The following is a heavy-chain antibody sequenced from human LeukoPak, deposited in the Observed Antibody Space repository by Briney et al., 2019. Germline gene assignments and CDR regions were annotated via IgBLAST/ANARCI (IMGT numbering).Heavy chain of an antibody. D-gene: IGHD3-10*01. CDR1: GGSINSSSYY. CDR2: IYYSGST. CDR3: ARRFAPSRNDAFDI. J-gene: IGHJ3*02. V-gene: IGHV4-39*01. Sequence: TSETLSLTCTVSGGSINSSSYYWGWIRQPPGKGLEWIGTIYYSGSTYYNPSLKSRVTISVDTSKNQFSLKLSSVTASDTAVYYCARRFAPSRNDAFDIWGQGTMVTVSS.